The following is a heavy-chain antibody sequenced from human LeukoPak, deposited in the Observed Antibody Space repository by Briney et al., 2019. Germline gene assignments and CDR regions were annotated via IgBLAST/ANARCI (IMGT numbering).Heavy chain of an antibody. CDR2: VYYSGRT. D-gene: IGHD3-22*01. CDR1: GGSISSGSYY. Sequence: SETLSLTCTVSGGSISSGSYYWGWIRQPQGKGLEWIMSVYYSGRTYFNPSLKSRVTLSVDTSKNQFSLKLSSVTAADTAVYYCARHRLYDSGTYYPTWFDPWGQGTLVTVSS. J-gene: IGHJ5*02. V-gene: IGHV4-39*01. CDR3: ARHRLYDSGTYYPTWFDP.